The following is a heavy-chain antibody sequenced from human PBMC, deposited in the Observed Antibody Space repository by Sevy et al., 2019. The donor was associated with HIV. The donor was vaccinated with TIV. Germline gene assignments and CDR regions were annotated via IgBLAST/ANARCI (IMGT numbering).Heavy chain of an antibody. CDR1: GYTFTSYG. D-gene: IGHD3-22*01. Sequence: ASVKVSCEASGYTFTSYGIIWVRQAPGQGLEWMGWISAYNGNTNYAQRLQDRVTMTTDTSTSTAYMELTSLRSDDTAVYDCARGPRKYYDSSGYYYPPSYWGQGALVTVSS. J-gene: IGHJ4*02. CDR3: ARGPRKYYDSSGYYYPPSY. CDR2: ISAYNGNT. V-gene: IGHV1-18*01.